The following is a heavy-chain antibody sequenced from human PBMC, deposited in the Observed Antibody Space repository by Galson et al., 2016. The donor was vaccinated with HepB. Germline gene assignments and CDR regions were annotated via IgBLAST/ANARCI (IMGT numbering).Heavy chain of an antibody. Sequence: SLRLSCAVSGFTFSSCAMSWVRQTPGKGLEWVSAISGSGDSAYYADSVEGRFTISRDNSMNTLYLQINSLRAEDTAVYYCVKEKTNIPGIDAFDIWGQGTMVSVSS. J-gene: IGHJ3*02. CDR2: ISGSGDSA. V-gene: IGHV3-23*01. CDR3: VKEKTNIPGIDAFDI. CDR1: GFTFSSCA. D-gene: IGHD2-2*01.